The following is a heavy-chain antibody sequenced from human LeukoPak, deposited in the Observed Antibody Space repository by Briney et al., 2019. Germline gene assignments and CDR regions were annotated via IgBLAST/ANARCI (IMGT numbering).Heavy chain of an antibody. Sequence: SETLSLTCGVYGGSFSGYYWSWIRHSPGKGLEWIGEIDQSGSTNYNPSLKSRVTITIDTSKNQFSLKLNSVTAADTAVYYCAINDGSGSYYKSDYWGQGTLVTVSS. CDR3: AINDGSGSYYKSDY. V-gene: IGHV4-34*01. CDR2: IDQSGST. CDR1: GGSFSGYY. D-gene: IGHD3-10*01. J-gene: IGHJ4*02.